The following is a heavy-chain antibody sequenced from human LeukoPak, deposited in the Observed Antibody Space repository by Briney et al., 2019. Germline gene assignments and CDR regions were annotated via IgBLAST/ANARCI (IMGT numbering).Heavy chain of an antibody. Sequence: GGSLRLSCAASGFTFSSYEMNWVRQAPGKGLEWISAITSISSYTFYADSVKGRFTISRDNAQNSLYLQMNSLRVEDTAIYYCARDPYNGAYSEGYYYYYMDVWGKGTTVTVSS. V-gene: IGHV3-21*01. CDR2: ITSISSYT. J-gene: IGHJ6*03. CDR1: GFTFSSYE. CDR3: ARDPYNGAYSEGYYYYYMDV. D-gene: IGHD1-1*01.